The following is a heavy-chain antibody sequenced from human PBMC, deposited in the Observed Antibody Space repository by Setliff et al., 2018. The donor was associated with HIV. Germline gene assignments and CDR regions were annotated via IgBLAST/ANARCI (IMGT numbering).Heavy chain of an antibody. D-gene: IGHD4-17*01. CDR3: AREPTVTSRSGYFDY. V-gene: IGHV4-38-2*02. J-gene: IGHJ4*02. CDR2: IYNTGNT. Sequence: SETLSLTCAVYGGSFSGYYWGWIRQPPGKGLEWIGSIYNTGNTYYNPSLKSRLTISVDTSKNQLSLNLDSVTAADTAVFYCAREPTVTSRSGYFDYWGQGTLVTVSS. CDR1: GGSFSGYY.